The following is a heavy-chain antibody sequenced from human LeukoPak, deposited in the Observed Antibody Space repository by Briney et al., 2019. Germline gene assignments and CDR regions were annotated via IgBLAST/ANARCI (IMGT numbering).Heavy chain of an antibody. D-gene: IGHD4-17*01. CDR3: ARDTGTTGEVKFDP. CDR1: GYSISSGYY. V-gene: IGHV4-61*02. Sequence: PSETLSLTCTVSGYSISSGYYWSWIRQPAGKEPEWIGRIYTTGSTNYSPSLKSRVTISADTSKNQFSLKLSSVTAADTAVYYCARDTGTTGEVKFDPWGQGTLVTVSS. CDR2: IYTTGST. J-gene: IGHJ5*02.